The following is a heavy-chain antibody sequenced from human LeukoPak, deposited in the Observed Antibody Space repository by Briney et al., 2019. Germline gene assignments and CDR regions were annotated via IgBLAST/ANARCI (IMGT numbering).Heavy chain of an antibody. D-gene: IGHD6-19*01. J-gene: IGHJ5*02. CDR3: AKDSSGDEHVNWFDP. Sequence: GGSLRLSCAASGFTFSSYAMSWVRRAPGKGLEWVSAISGSGGSTYYADSVKGRFTISRDNSKNTLYLQMNSLRAEDTAVYYCAKDSSGDEHVNWFDPWGQGTLVTVSS. CDR2: ISGSGGST. V-gene: IGHV3-23*01. CDR1: GFTFSSYA.